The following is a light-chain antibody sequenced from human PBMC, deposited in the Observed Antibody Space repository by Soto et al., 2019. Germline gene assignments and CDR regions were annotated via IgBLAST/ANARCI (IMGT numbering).Light chain of an antibody. CDR3: AAWDDSLSGVV. V-gene: IGLV1-47*01. CDR1: SSNIGSNY. J-gene: IGLJ3*02. CDR2: RNN. Sequence: QSVLTQPPSASGTPGQRVTISCSGSSSNIGSNYVYWYQQLPGTAPKLLIYRNNQRPSGVPDRFSGSKSGTSASLAISGLRSDDEADYYSAAWDDSLSGVVFGGGTKLTVL.